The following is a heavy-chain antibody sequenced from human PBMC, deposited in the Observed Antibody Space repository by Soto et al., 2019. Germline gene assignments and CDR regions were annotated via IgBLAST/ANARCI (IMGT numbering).Heavy chain of an antibody. D-gene: IGHD6-6*01. CDR1: GGSIGGGDYY. Sequence: SETLSLTCTVSGGSIGGGDYYWSWLRQPPGKGLEWIGYIYYSGSTYYNPSLKSRVTISVDTSKNQFSLKLSSVTAADTAVYYCAREATIAARLDSWGQGTLVTVSS. CDR2: IYYSGST. J-gene: IGHJ4*02. CDR3: AREATIAARLDS. V-gene: IGHV4-30-4*01.